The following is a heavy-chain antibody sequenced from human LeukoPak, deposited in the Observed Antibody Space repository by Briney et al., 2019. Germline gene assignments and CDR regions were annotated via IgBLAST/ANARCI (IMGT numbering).Heavy chain of an antibody. Sequence: GRSLRLSCAASGFTFSSYWMSWVRQAPGKGLEWVANIKKDGSEKFYVDSVKGRFTISRDNAKNSLYLQMNSLRAEDTAVYYCARYDYGGNYHYWGQGTLVTVSS. V-gene: IGHV3-7*04. CDR3: ARYDYGGNYHY. CDR1: GFTFSSYW. J-gene: IGHJ4*02. D-gene: IGHD4-23*01. CDR2: IKKDGSEK.